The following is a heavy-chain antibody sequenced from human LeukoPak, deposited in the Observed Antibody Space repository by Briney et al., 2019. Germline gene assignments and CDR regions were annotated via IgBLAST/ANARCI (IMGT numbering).Heavy chain of an antibody. CDR2: KSRADGGTA. CDR1: GFSFNDAW. D-gene: IGHD5-12*01. Sequence: GGSLRLSCAAAGFSFNDAWMNWVRQAPGKGLEWVGRKSRADGGTADYAAPVRGRFTISRDDSKNTLYLQMNSLKTEDTAVYYCTTEVVASTPNKFYYSAMDVWGQGTTVTASS. CDR3: TTEVVASTPNKFYYSAMDV. V-gene: IGHV3-15*01. J-gene: IGHJ6*02.